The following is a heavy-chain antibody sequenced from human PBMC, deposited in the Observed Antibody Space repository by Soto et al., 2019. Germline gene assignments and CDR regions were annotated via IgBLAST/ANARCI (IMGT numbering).Heavy chain of an antibody. CDR1: GFTFSSYA. Sequence: QVQLAESGGGVVQPGRSLRLSCAASGFTFSSYAMHWVRQAPGKGLEWVAVISYDGSNKYYADSVKGRFTISRDNSKNTLYLQMNSLRAEDTAVYYCARTVADILTGYYFAFDIWGQGTMVTVSS. CDR2: ISYDGSNK. CDR3: ARTVADILTGYYFAFDI. J-gene: IGHJ3*02. D-gene: IGHD3-9*01. V-gene: IGHV3-30-3*01.